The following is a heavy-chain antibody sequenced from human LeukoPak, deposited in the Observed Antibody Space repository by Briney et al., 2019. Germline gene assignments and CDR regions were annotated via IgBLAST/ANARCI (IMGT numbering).Heavy chain of an antibody. J-gene: IGHJ3*02. CDR2: IYHSGST. CDR3: ARQSFLINAFDI. Sequence: SETLSLTCAVSGGSISSGGYSWSWIRQPPGKGLEWIGYIYHSGSTYYNPSLKSRVTISVDRSKNQFSLKLSSVTAADTAVYYCARQSFLINAFDIWGQGTMVTVSS. CDR1: GGSISSGGYS. D-gene: IGHD2-8*01. V-gene: IGHV4-30-2*01.